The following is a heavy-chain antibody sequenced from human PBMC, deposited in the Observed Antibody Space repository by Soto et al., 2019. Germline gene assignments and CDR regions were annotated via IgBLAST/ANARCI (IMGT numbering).Heavy chain of an antibody. J-gene: IGHJ4*02. V-gene: IGHV4-59*01. Sequence: PSETLSLTCTISGGSMSRYSCHWLRQPPGKGLEWIGYMYNDGATDYNPSLKSRLSMSLDTSTNQFSLRLTSVTAADTAVYFCARGTKINKDVWCRGILVTVSS. CDR2: MYNDGAT. CDR1: GGSMSRYS. CDR3: ARGTKINKDV. D-gene: IGHD5-12*01.